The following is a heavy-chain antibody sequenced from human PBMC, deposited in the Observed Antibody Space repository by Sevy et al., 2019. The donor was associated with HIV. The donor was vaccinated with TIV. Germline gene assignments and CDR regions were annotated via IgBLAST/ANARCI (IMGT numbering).Heavy chain of an antibody. D-gene: IGHD2-2*01. CDR1: GYTFTSYG. CDR2: ISAYNGNT. CDR3: ARNRGGLVVPAASPDY. V-gene: IGHV1-18*01. Sequence: ASVKVSCKASGYTFTSYGISWVRQAPGQGLEWMGWISAYNGNTNYAQKLQGRVTMTTDTSTSTAYMELRSLRSDDTAVYYGARNRGGLVVPAASPDYWGQGTLVTVSS. J-gene: IGHJ4*02.